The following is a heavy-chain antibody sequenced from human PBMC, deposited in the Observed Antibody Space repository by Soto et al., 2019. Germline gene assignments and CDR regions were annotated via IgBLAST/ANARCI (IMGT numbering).Heavy chain of an antibody. Sequence: PGGSLRLSCAASGFTFSIYGMHWVRHAPGKGLEWVAVISYDGSNQYYADSVKGRFTISRDNSKNTLFLQMNSLRADDTAVYYCAKDQASGQGSFDSWGQGTLVTVSS. V-gene: IGHV3-30*18. CDR1: GFTFSIYG. CDR2: ISYDGSNQ. CDR3: AKDQASGQGSFDS. J-gene: IGHJ4*02.